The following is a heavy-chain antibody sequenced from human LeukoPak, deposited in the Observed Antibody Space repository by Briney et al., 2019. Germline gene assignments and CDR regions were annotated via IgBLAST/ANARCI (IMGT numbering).Heavy chain of an antibody. CDR1: GYSFTSYW. V-gene: IGHV5-51*01. Sequence: GESLKISCKGSGYSFTSYWIGWVRQMPGKGLEWMGIIYPGDSDTRYSPSFQGQVTISADKSISTAYLQWSSLKASDTAMYYCARGHLRGVLWFGELLSLVYWGQGTLVTVSS. J-gene: IGHJ4*02. CDR3: ARGHLRGVLWFGELLSLVY. CDR2: IYPGDSDT. D-gene: IGHD3-10*01.